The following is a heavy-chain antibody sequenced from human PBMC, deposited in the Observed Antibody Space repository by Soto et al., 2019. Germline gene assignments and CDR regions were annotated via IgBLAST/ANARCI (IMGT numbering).Heavy chain of an antibody. Sequence: GGSLRLSCAASGFTFSTYGMHWVRQAPGKGLEWVAVISYDGSNKYYADPVKGRFTISRDNSKNTLYLQMNSLRAEDTAVYYCAKEISYDYVWGSYRSPNWFDPWGQGTLVTVSS. CDR2: ISYDGSNK. V-gene: IGHV3-30*18. CDR3: AKEISYDYVWGSYRSPNWFDP. J-gene: IGHJ5*02. D-gene: IGHD3-16*02. CDR1: GFTFSTYG.